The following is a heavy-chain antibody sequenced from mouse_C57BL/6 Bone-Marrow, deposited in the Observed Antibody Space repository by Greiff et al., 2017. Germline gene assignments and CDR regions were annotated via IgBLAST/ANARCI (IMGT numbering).Heavy chain of an antibody. V-gene: IGHV3-6*01. CDR1: GYSITSGYY. CDR3: ARDRGGGLLYDY. Sequence: DVQLQESGPGLVKPSQSLSLTCSVTGYSITSGYYWNWIRQFPGNKLEWMGYISYDGSNNYNPSLKNRISITRDTSKNQFFLKLNSVTTEETATYYCARDRGGGLLYDYWGQGTTLTVSS. CDR2: ISYDGSN. J-gene: IGHJ2*01. D-gene: IGHD2-1*01.